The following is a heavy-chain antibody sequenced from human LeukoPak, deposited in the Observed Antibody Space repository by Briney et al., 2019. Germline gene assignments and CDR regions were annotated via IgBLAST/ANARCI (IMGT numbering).Heavy chain of an antibody. V-gene: IGHV3-33*01. J-gene: IGHJ4*02. CDR2: IWYDGSGK. D-gene: IGHD6-13*01. CDR1: GFTFSSYG. Sequence: GRSLRLSCAASGFTFSSYGMHWVRQAPGKGLEWVAIIWYDGSGKYYADSVKGRFTISRDNSKNTLYVQMNSLRAEDTAVYYCARNLRAGIASAGTPPGYWGQGILVTDSS. CDR3: ARNLRAGIASAGTPPGY.